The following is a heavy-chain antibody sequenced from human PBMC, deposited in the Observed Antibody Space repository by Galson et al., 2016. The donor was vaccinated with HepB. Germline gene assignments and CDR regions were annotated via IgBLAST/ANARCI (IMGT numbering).Heavy chain of an antibody. V-gene: IGHV3-7*03. CDR2: IRKDSFEK. CDR3: ARGIMAAHWGMDV. D-gene: IGHD3-16*01. Sequence: SLRLSCAAAGFNFYGYWMSWVRQAPGRGLEWMANIRKDSFEKYYMESVKGRFTISRDNAKSSLFLQMNYLTAEDTGVYYCARGIMAAHWGMDVWGQGTTVIVSS. J-gene: IGHJ6*02. CDR1: GFNFYGYW.